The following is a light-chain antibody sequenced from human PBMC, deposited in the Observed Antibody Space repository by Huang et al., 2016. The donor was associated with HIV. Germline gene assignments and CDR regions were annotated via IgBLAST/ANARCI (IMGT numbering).Light chain of an antibody. CDR2: GAS. CDR1: QSVSFD. J-gene: IGKJ1*01. V-gene: IGKV3-15*01. Sequence: EIVMTQSPATLSVSPGERATLSCRATQSVSFDLAWSQQRGGQAPRLLIYGASTRATGIPARFSGSGSGTEFTLTISSLQSEDFAVYYCQQYNNWPWTFGQGTKVEIE. CDR3: QQYNNWPWT.